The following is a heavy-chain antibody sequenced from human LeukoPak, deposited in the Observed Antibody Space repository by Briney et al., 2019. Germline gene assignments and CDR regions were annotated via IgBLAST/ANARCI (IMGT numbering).Heavy chain of an antibody. Sequence: GGSLRLSCAASGFTFSSYGMSWVRQAPGKGLEWVSAISGSGGSTYYADSVKGRFTISRDNSKNSLYLQMNSLRAEDTAVYYCARGTMFPYYFDYWGQGTLVTVSS. V-gene: IGHV3-23*01. J-gene: IGHJ4*02. CDR3: ARGTMFPYYFDY. D-gene: IGHD3-10*02. CDR2: ISGSGGST. CDR1: GFTFSSYG.